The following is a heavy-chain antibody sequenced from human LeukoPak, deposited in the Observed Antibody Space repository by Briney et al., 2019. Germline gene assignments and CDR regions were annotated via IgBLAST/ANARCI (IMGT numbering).Heavy chain of an antibody. Sequence: GGSLRLSCAASGFTVSSNYMSWVRQAPGKGLEWVSSIRSGSSYIYYADSVKGRFTISRDNAKSSLHLQMNSLRAEDTAVYYCARDGLLYFGELDFWGQGTLVTVSS. CDR2: IRSGSSYI. CDR3: ARDGLLYFGELDF. J-gene: IGHJ4*02. D-gene: IGHD3-10*01. CDR1: GFTVSSNY. V-gene: IGHV3-21*01.